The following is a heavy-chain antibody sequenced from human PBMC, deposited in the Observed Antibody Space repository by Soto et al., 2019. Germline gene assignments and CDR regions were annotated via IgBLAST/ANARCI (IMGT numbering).Heavy chain of an antibody. Sequence: PGGSLRLSCAASGFTFSSYAMHWVRQAPGKGLEWVAVISYDGSNKYYADSVKGRFTISRDNSKNTLYLQMNSLRAEDTAVYYCARDRLWFGESDGMDVWGQGTTVTVSS. CDR3: ARDRLWFGESDGMDV. CDR2: ISYDGSNK. V-gene: IGHV3-30-3*01. J-gene: IGHJ6*02. CDR1: GFTFSSYA. D-gene: IGHD3-10*01.